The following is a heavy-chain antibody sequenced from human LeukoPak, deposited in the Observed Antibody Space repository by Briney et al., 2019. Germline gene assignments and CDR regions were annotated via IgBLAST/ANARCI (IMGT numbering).Heavy chain of an antibody. CDR3: ARDSSGSYNWSDP. D-gene: IGHD6-19*01. J-gene: IGHJ5*02. CDR1: GFSFSSYA. Sequence: GGSLRLSCAASGFSFSSYAMHWVRQAPGKGLEWVAVISYDGSNEYYPDSVKGRFTISRDNSKNTLYLQMNSLRAEDTAVYYCARDSSGSYNWSDPWGQGTLVTVSS. CDR2: ISYDGSNE. V-gene: IGHV3-30*04.